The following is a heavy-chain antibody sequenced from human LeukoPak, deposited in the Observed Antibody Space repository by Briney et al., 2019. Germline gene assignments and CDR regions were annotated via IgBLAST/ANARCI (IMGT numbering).Heavy chain of an antibody. CDR1: GDSLSRSS. V-gene: IGHV4-59*08. CDR2: MFYGGTT. J-gene: IGHJ2*01. Sequence: ETLSLTCTVSGDSLSRSSWSWSRQSPAGGLEWIGYMFYGGTTNHNPSLQGRFTMSMVTSKDRFSLSLSSVTAADTAVYFCVRHWVHDFGGSDWYFDLWGRGTLVTVSS. CDR3: VRHWVHDFGGSDWYFDL. D-gene: IGHD4-23*01.